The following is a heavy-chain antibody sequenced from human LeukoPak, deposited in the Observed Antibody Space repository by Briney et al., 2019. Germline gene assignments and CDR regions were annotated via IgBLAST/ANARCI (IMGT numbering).Heavy chain of an antibody. V-gene: IGHV3-30*02. J-gene: IGHJ4*02. Sequence: SCKASGYTFTSYDINWMRQAPGQGLEWVAFIRYEGSNKYYADSVKGRFTISRDNSKNTLYLQMNSLRAEDTAVYYCAKWRLGNFDYWGQGTLVTVSS. CDR3: AKWRLGNFDY. CDR1: GYTFTSYD. D-gene: IGHD2-15*01. CDR2: IRYEGSNK.